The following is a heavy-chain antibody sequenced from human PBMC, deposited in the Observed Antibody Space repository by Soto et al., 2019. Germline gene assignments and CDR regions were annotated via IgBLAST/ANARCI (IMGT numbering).Heavy chain of an antibody. Sequence: PSETLSLTCTVSGGSITSGDYYWSWIRQHPEEGLQWIGYIYKSGSSSYNPSLKSRLAMSVGTSNNQFSLKLSSVTAADTAVYYCARGRRYVTSWYWFDPWGQGTLVTVSS. J-gene: IGHJ5*02. D-gene: IGHD6-13*01. CDR3: ARGRRYVTSWYWFDP. CDR2: IYKSGSS. V-gene: IGHV4-31*03. CDR1: GGSITSGDYY.